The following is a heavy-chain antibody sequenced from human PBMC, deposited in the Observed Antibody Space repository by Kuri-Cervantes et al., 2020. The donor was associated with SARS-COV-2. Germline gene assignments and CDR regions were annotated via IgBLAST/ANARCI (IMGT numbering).Heavy chain of an antibody. D-gene: IGHD3-3*01. J-gene: IGHJ1*01. CDR1: GYTFTSNF. Sequence: ASVKVSCKASGYTFTSNFMHWVRQATGQGLEWMGVIDPIYGSTTSAQKFQGRVTMTRDRSTSTVYMELSSLRSEDTAVYYCATDLRHYDFWGGYYPLGYFQHWGQGTLVTVSS. CDR2: IDPIYGST. V-gene: IGHV1-46*01. CDR3: ATDLRHYDFWGGYYPLGYFQH.